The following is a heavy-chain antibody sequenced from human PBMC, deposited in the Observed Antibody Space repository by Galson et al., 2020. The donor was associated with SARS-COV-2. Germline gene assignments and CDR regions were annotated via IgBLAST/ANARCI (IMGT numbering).Heavy chain of an antibody. D-gene: IGHD1-1*01. CDR2: INWSGRST. J-gene: IGHJ3*01. Sequence: GGSLRLSCAASGFTFDDFGMSWVRQVPGKGLEWVCGINWSGRSTGYADSVQGRFSISRDNARNSLYLQLNSLRVEDTALYYCTRLRGNEFETAVGAFDVWGQGTMVTVSS. CDR1: GFTFDDFG. V-gene: IGHV3-20*04. CDR3: TRLRGNEFETAVGAFDV.